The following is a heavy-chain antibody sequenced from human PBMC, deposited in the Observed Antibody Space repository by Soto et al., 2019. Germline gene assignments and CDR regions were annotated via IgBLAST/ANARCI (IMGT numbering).Heavy chain of an antibody. CDR2: ISSTTNYI. Sequence: GGSLRLSCAASGFTFTRYSMNWVRQAPGKGLEWVSSISSTTNYIYYGDSMKGRFTISRDNAKNSLYLEMNSLRAEDTAVYYCARESEDLTSNFDYWGQGTMVTVYS. J-gene: IGHJ4*02. CDR1: GFTFTRYS. CDR3: ARESEDLTSNFDY. V-gene: IGHV3-21*06. D-gene: IGHD2-21*01.